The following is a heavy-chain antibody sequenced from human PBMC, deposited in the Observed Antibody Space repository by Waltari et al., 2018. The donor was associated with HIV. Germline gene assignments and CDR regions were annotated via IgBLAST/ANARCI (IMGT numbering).Heavy chain of an antibody. CDR2: IYSGGSK. CDR1: GFTVSSNY. Sequence: EVQLVESGGGLIQPGGSLRLSCAASGFTVSSNYMSWVRQAPGKGLEWVSVIYSGGSKYYADSVKGRFTISRDNSKNTLYLQMNSLRAEDTAIYYCAKDRRGYLTRGVFPDYWGQGTLVIVSS. D-gene: IGHD3-10*01. CDR3: AKDRRGYLTRGVFPDY. J-gene: IGHJ4*02. V-gene: IGHV3-53*01.